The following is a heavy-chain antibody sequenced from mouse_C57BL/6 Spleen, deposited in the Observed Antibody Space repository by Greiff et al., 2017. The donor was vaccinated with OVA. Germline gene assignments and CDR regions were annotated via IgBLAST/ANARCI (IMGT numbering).Heavy chain of an antibody. Sequence: EVKLMESGGGLVKPGGSLKLSCAASGFTFSDYGMHWVRQAPEKGLEWVAYISSGSSTIYYADTVKGRFTISRDNAKNTLFLQMTSLRSEDTAMYYCARGYDYDDGYAMDYWGQGTSVTVSS. J-gene: IGHJ4*01. V-gene: IGHV5-17*01. CDR1: GFTFSDYG. D-gene: IGHD2-4*01. CDR3: ARGYDYDDGYAMDY. CDR2: ISSGSSTI.